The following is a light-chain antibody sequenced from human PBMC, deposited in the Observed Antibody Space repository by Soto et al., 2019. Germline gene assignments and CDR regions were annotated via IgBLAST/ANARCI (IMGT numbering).Light chain of an antibody. CDR3: SSHTNYNTGV. Sequence: QSALTQPASVSGSPGQSITIACTGTRSDVGGYNFVSWDQQHPGKVPKLIIYEVSNRPSGVSNRFSGFKSGNTASLTISGLQAEYEADYYGSSHTNYNTGVFGTWTKLTVL. V-gene: IGLV2-14*01. CDR2: EVS. CDR1: RSDVGGYNF. J-gene: IGLJ1*01.